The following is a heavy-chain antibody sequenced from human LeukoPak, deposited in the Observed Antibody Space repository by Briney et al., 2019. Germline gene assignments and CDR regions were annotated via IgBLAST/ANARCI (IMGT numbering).Heavy chain of an antibody. J-gene: IGHJ3*02. CDR2: IYSGGST. CDR1: GFTVSSNY. Sequence: HPGGSLRLSCAASGFTVSSNYMSWVRQAPGKGLEWVSVIYSGGSTYYADSVKGRFTISRDNSKNTLYLQMNSLRAEDTAVYYCARWGYYDSSGPDAFDIWAKGQWSPSLQ. V-gene: IGHV3-66*01. CDR3: ARWGYYDSSGPDAFDI. D-gene: IGHD3-22*01.